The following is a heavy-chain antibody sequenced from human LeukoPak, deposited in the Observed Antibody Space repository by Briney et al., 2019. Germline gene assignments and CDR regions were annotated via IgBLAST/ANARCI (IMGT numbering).Heavy chain of an antibody. CDR3: ARETAAAPFDS. Sequence: GGSLRLSYAASGFSFRDYTMHWVSQAPGKGLEWVSSISLSSVTIFYADSVKGRFAISRDNAENSLYLQMNSLRAEDTAIYYCARETAAAPFDSWGQGTLVTVSS. CDR1: GFSFRDYT. D-gene: IGHD6-13*01. CDR2: ISLSSVTI. V-gene: IGHV3-48*01. J-gene: IGHJ4*02.